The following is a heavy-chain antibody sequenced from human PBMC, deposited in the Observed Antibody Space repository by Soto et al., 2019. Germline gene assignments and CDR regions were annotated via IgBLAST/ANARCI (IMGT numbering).Heavy chain of an antibody. V-gene: IGHV1-69*13. J-gene: IGHJ6*02. CDR1: GGTFSSYA. CDR2: IIPIFGTA. CDR3: AKDSPPPFPRMDV. Sequence: SVKVSCKASGGTFSSYAIRWVRQAPGHGLEWMGGIIPIFGTANYAQKFQGRVTITADESTSTAYMELSSLRSEDTAVYYCAKDSPPPFPRMDVWGQGTTVTVSS.